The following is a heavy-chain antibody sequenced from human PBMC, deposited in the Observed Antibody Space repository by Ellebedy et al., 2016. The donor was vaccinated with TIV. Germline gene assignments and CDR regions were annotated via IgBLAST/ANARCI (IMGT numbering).Heavy chain of an antibody. CDR1: GYTFTGYY. J-gene: IGHJ4*02. Sequence: AASVKVSCKASGYTFTGYYMHWVRQAPGQGLEWMGWINPNSGGTNYAQKFQGWVTMTRDTSISTAYMELSRLRSDDTAVYYCAREDDILTGQLDYWGQGTLVTVSS. D-gene: IGHD3-9*01. V-gene: IGHV1-2*04. CDR3: AREDDILTGQLDY. CDR2: INPNSGGT.